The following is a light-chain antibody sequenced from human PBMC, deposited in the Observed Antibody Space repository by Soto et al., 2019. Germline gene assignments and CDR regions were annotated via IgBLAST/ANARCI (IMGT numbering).Light chain of an antibody. J-gene: IGLJ2*01. CDR2: GDR. CDR3: CSHAIGRTLL. V-gene: IGLV2-23*01. CDR1: SSDVGYYTF. Sequence: QSALTQPASVSGSPGQSITISCTGTSSDVGYYTFVSWYQQHPSKAPRLMIYGDRDRASGVSNRFSGSKSGTTASLTISGLQPEDEADYYCCSHAIGRTLLCGGGTKLTVL.